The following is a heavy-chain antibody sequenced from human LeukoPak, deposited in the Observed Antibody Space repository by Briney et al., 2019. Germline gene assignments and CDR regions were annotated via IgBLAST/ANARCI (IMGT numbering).Heavy chain of an antibody. D-gene: IGHD3-3*01. CDR3: ARGITIFGVVTDPHYGMDV. CDR1: GGSFSGYY. V-gene: IGHV4-34*01. J-gene: IGHJ6*02. CDR2: INHSGST. Sequence: SETLSLTCAAYGGSFSGYYWSWIRQPPGKGLEWIGEINHSGSTNYNPSLKSRVTISVDTSKNQFSLKLSSVTAADTAVYYCARGITIFGVVTDPHYGMDVWGQGTTVTVSS.